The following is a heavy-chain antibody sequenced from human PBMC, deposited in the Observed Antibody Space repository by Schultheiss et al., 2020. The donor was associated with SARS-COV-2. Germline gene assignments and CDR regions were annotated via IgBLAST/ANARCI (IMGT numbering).Heavy chain of an antibody. CDR1: GFTFSSYS. D-gene: IGHD2-8*01. Sequence: GGSLRLSCAASGFTFSSYSMNWVRQAPGKGLEWVSSISSSSSYIYYADSVKGRFTISRDNAKNSLYLQMNSLRAEDTAVYYCARDFAMVYGLDYYYYGMDVWGQGTTVTVSS. V-gene: IGHV3-21*01. J-gene: IGHJ6*02. CDR2: ISSSSSYI. CDR3: ARDFAMVYGLDYYYYGMDV.